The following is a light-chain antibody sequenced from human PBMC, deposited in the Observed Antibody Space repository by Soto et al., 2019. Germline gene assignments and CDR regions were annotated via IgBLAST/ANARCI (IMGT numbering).Light chain of an antibody. CDR2: DAS. Sequence: EIVMTQSPANLSVSPGERATLSCRASQSVSRNLAWYQQKPGQPPRLLIYDASTRATGVPARFGGSGSGTEFTLTISGLQSEDFAVYYCQQYGDWPPDTFGQGTKVEI. CDR3: QQYGDWPPDT. CDR1: QSVSRN. V-gene: IGKV3-15*01. J-gene: IGKJ2*01.